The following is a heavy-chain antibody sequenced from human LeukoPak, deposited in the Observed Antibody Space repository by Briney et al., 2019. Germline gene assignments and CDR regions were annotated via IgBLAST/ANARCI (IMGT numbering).Heavy chain of an antibody. CDR2: ISYDGSNK. Sequence: GGSLRLSCAASGFTFSSYAMHWVRQAPGKGLEWVAVISYDGSNKYYADSVKGRFTISRDNSKNTLYLQMNSLRAEDTAVYYCAREGVVPCWGQGTLVTVSS. CDR1: GFTFSSYA. D-gene: IGHD2-2*01. CDR3: AREGVVPC. V-gene: IGHV3-30-3*01. J-gene: IGHJ4*02.